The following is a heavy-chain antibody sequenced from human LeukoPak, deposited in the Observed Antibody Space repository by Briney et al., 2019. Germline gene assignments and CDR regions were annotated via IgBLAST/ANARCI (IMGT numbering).Heavy chain of an antibody. CDR1: GGSISSHY. J-gene: IGHJ2*01. D-gene: IGHD3-16*01. V-gene: IGHV4-4*07. CDR3: ARDPTGWVFDL. CDR2: IYTSGNT. Sequence: SETLSLTYTVSGGSISSHYWSWIRQPAGKGLEWIGRIYTSGNTNYNPSLKSRVTISLDTSKNQLSLRLTSVTAADTALYYCARDPTGWVFDLWGRGTLVTVSS.